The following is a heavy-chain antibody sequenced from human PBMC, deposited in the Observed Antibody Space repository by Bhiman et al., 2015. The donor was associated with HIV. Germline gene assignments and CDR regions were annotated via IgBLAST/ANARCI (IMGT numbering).Heavy chain of an antibody. D-gene: IGHD2-21*01. Sequence: QVLLVESGGGVVQPGRSLRLSCAASGFTFSTFGMHWVRQAPGKGLEWVAVISYDGSDKYHADSVKGRFTISRDNSNSTLYLQLNSLRADDTSVYYCVAAYYSHLDYWGQGTLVTVSS. CDR3: VAAYYSHLDY. J-gene: IGHJ4*02. CDR2: ISYDGSDK. CDR1: GFTFSTFG. V-gene: IGHV3-30*03.